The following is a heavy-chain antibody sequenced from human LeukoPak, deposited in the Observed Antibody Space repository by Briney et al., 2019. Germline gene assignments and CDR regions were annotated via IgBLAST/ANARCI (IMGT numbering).Heavy chain of an antibody. J-gene: IGHJ4*02. D-gene: IGHD2-8*01. Sequence: SETLSLTCTVSGASINNYYWSWIRRPPGKALEWIGYISYTGSTNYSPSLKSRVTMSVDTSKNQFSLRLSSVAAADTAVYYCTTYLGFCTNGVCYDYFDYWGQGTLVTVSS. CDR3: TTYLGFCTNGVCYDYFDY. CDR2: ISYTGST. CDR1: GASINNYY. V-gene: IGHV4-59*08.